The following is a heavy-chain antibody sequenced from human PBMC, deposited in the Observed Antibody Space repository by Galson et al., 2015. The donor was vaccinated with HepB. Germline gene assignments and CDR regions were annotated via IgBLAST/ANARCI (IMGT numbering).Heavy chain of an antibody. V-gene: IGHV5-10-1*01. Sequence: QSGAEVKKPGESLRISCKGSGYSFTTYWISWVRQMPGKGLEWMGGIDPSDSYTKYSPSFQGHVTISADKSISTAYLQWSSLKASDTAIYYCARHPGYTYGRHYWGQGTLVTVSS. CDR2: IDPSDSYT. CDR3: ARHPGYTYGRHY. D-gene: IGHD5-18*01. J-gene: IGHJ4*02. CDR1: GYSFTTYW.